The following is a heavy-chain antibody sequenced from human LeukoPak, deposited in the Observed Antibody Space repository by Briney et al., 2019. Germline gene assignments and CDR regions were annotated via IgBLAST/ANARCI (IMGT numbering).Heavy chain of an antibody. D-gene: IGHD3-22*01. CDR2: IYYSGST. CDR3: ARSRRPPYLVVITQYTPYSVDY. Sequence: SETLSLTCTVSGGSISSSSYYWGWLRQPPGKGLEWIGSIYYSGSTYYNPSLKRRVTISVDPSKNQFSLKLSSVTAADTAVYYCARSRRPPYLVVITQYTPYSVDYWGQGTLVTVPS. V-gene: IGHV4-39*01. J-gene: IGHJ4*02. CDR1: GGSISSSSYY.